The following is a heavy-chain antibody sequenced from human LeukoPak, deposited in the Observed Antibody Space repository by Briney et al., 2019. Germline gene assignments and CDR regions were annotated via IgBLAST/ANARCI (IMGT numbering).Heavy chain of an antibody. J-gene: IGHJ4*02. CDR2: ISGSGGST. CDR1: GFTFSSYA. Sequence: GGSLRLSCAASGFTFSSYAMSWVRQAPGKGLEWVSTISGSGGSTYYADSVKGRFTISRDNSKNTLYLQMNSLRAEDTAVYYCAKAPPRGWLGRGWDYWGQGTLVTVSS. D-gene: IGHD6-19*01. CDR3: AKAPPRGWLGRGWDY. V-gene: IGHV3-23*01.